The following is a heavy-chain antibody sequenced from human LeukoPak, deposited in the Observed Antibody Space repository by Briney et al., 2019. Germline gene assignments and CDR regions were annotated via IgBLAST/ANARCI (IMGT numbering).Heavy chain of an antibody. CDR2: INHSGST. Sequence: SETLSLTCAVYGGSFSGYYWSWIRQPPGKGLEWIGEINHSGSTNYNPSLKSRVTISVDTSKNQFSLKLSSVTAADTAVYHCARVPIVVVPAAHPIDYWGQGTLVTVSS. J-gene: IGHJ4*02. CDR1: GGSFSGYY. CDR3: ARVPIVVVPAAHPIDY. V-gene: IGHV4-34*01. D-gene: IGHD2-2*01.